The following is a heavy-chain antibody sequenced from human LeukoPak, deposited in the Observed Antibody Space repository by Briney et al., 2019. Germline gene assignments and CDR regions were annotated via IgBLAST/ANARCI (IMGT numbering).Heavy chain of an antibody. J-gene: IGHJ6*03. CDR3: ASARTGIVVVNYYYMDV. D-gene: IGHD3-22*01. CDR1: GGTFSSYA. CDR2: IIPIFGTA. V-gene: IGHV1-69*05. Sequence: ASVKVSCKASGGTFSSYAISWVRQAPGQGLEWMGGIIPIFGTANYAQKFQGRVTITTDESTSTAYMELSSLRSEDTAVYYCASARTGIVVVNYYYMDVWGKGTTVTVSS.